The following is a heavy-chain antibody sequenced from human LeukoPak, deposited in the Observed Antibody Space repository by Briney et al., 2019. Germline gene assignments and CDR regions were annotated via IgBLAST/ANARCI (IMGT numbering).Heavy chain of an antibody. V-gene: IGHV1-18*01. CDR3: ARGDSSGWYFYYYYMDV. Sequence: GASVKVSCKASGYTFTSYGISWVRQAPGQGLEWMGWISAYNGNTNYAQKLQGRVTMTTDTSTSTAYMELRSLRSDDTAVYYCARGDSSGWYFYYYYMDVWGKGTTVTVSS. D-gene: IGHD6-19*01. J-gene: IGHJ6*03. CDR2: ISAYNGNT. CDR1: GYTFTSYG.